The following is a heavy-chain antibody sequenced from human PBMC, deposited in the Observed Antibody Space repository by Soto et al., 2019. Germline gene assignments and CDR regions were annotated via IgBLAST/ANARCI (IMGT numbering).Heavy chain of an antibody. Sequence: QVQLVQSGAEVKKPGASVKVSCGASGYTFSGHYIHWVRQAPGQGLEWMGWMNPNTGDTRYAQKFQGRVTMTRDTSISTGYMELNSLRSDDTAVYYCARAEDTASQYYSYYSGLDVWGQGTTVTVSS. D-gene: IGHD5-18*01. CDR2: MNPNTGDT. J-gene: IGHJ6*02. CDR1: GYTFSGHY. CDR3: ARAEDTASQYYSYYSGLDV. V-gene: IGHV1-2*02.